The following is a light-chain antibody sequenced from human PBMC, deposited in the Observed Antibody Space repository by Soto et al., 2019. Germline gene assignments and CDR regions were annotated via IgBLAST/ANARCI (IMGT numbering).Light chain of an antibody. CDR1: QSVSSSY. CDR3: QQYGSSPGWT. J-gene: IGKJ1*01. V-gene: IGKV3-20*01. Sequence: EIVLTQSPGTLSLSPRERATLSCRASQSVSSSYLAWYQQKPGQAPRLLIYGASSRATGIPDRFSGSGSGTDFTLTISRLEPEDFAVYYCQQYGSSPGWTFGQGTKVEI. CDR2: GAS.